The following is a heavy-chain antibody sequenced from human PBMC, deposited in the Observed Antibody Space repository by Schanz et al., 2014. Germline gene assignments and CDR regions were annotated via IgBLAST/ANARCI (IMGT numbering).Heavy chain of an antibody. Sequence: EVQLVESGGGLVQPGGSLRLSCAASGFTFSTYWMHWVRQAPGKGLVWVSHINSDGTTTTYADSVEGRFTISRDNAENTLYQQMNSLRVEDTAVYYCAMGGYQLHHWGQGTLVTVSA. CDR1: GFTFSTYW. CDR2: INSDGTTT. J-gene: IGHJ5*02. CDR3: AMGGYQLHH. V-gene: IGHV3-74*01. D-gene: IGHD1-7*01.